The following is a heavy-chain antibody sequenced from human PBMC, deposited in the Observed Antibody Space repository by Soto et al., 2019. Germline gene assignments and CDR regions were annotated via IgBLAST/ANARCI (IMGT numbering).Heavy chain of an antibody. J-gene: IGHJ4*02. CDR2: IYYSGST. CDR3: ARAHVDTAMGENFDY. Sequence: SETLSLTWTVSGGSISSYYGSWIRQPPGKGLEWIVYIYYSGSTNYNPSLKSRVTISVDTPKNQFSLKLSSVTAADTAVYYCARAHVDTAMGENFDYWGQGTLVTVSS. D-gene: IGHD5-18*01. V-gene: IGHV4-59*01. CDR1: GGSISSYY.